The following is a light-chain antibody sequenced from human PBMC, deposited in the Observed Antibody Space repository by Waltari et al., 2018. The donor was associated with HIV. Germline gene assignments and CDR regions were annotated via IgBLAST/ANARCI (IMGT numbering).Light chain of an antibody. CDR1: QSVSNSY. Sequence: EIVLTQSPGTLSLSPGERATLSCRASQSVSNSYLAWYQQKPGQAPRLLISDASNRATGIPARFSGSGSGTDFTLTISGLEPEDSAVYYCHQRVDWPNTFGQGTKLEI. CDR3: HQRVDWPNT. V-gene: IGKV3D-20*02. CDR2: DAS. J-gene: IGKJ2*01.